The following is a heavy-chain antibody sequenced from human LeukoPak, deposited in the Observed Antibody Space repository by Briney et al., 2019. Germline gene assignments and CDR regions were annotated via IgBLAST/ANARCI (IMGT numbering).Heavy chain of an antibody. CDR1: GYTFTSYY. Sequence: GASVKVSCKASGYTFTSYYMHWVRQAPGQGLEWMGIINPSGGSTSYAQKFQGRVTMTRDTSTSTVYMELSSLRSEDTAVYYGARPYSSSSPWDWFDPWGQGTLVTVSS. J-gene: IGHJ5*02. CDR3: ARPYSSSSPWDWFDP. V-gene: IGHV1-46*01. CDR2: INPSGGST. D-gene: IGHD6-6*01.